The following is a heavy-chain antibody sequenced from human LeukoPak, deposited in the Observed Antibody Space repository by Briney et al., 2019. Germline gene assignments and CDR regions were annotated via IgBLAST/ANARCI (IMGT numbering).Heavy chain of an antibody. D-gene: IGHD4-17*01. CDR1: GYTFTSYD. CDR3: ARVHDYGDYGISY. Sequence: ASVKVSCKASGYTFTSYDINWVRQATGQGLEWMGWMNPNSGNTDYAQKFQGRVTMTRDSSISTAYMELSSLRSEDTAVYYCARVHDYGDYGISYWGLGTLVTVSS. V-gene: IGHV1-8*01. J-gene: IGHJ4*02. CDR2: MNPNSGNT.